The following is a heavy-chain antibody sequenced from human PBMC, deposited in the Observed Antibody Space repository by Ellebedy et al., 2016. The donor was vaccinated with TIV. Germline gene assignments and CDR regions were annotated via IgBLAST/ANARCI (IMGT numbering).Heavy chain of an antibody. J-gene: IGHJ3*02. D-gene: IGHD1-1*01. CDR2: ISSSSSYI. CDR3: ARGDRHQRLDFDALHT. CDR1: GFSFGTYT. Sequence: GESLKISCAASGFSFGTYTMNWVRQAPGKGLEWVSSISSSSSYISYADSLRGRFTISRDISKNILHLQMNSLRGNDTAVYYCARGDRHQRLDFDALHTWGPGTLVTVSS. V-gene: IGHV3-21*01.